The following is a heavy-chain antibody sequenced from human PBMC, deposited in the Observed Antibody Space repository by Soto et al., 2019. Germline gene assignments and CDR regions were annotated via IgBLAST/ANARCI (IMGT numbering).Heavy chain of an antibody. CDR2: MNPNSGNT. V-gene: IGHV1-8*01. CDR1: GYTFTSYD. D-gene: IGHD6-13*01. J-gene: IGHJ4*02. Sequence: EASVKVSCKASGYTFTSYDINWVRQATGQGLEWMGWMNPNSGNTGYAQKFQGRVTMTRNTSISTAYMELSSLRSEDTAVYYCASFIAAAGIGEYYFDYWGQGTLVTVSS. CDR3: ASFIAAAGIGEYYFDY.